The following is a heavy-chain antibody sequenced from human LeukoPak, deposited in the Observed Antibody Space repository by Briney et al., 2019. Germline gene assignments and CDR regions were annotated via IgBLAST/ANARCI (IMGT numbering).Heavy chain of an antibody. Sequence: AGGSLRLSCAASGFTFSSYGMHWVRQAPGKGLEWGSGISWHSGSIGYADSVKGRFTISRDNAKNSLYLQMNSLRAEDTALYYCAKAKLWFGELFDYWGQGTLVTVSS. CDR2: ISWHSGSI. CDR3: AKAKLWFGELFDY. V-gene: IGHV3-9*01. J-gene: IGHJ4*02. D-gene: IGHD3-10*01. CDR1: GFTFSSYG.